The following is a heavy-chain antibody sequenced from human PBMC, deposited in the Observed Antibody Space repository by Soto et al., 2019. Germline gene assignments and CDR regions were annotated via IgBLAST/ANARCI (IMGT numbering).Heavy chain of an antibody. CDR3: ASARHIGP. D-gene: IGHD2-21*01. CDR2: IKQDGSES. Sequence: GSLRLSCAASGFTFSNYWMSWVRQAPGKGLEWVANIKQDGSESNYADSVKGRFTISRDNAENSLYLQMTSLRAEDTAVYYCASARHIGPWGQGTLVTGSS. V-gene: IGHV3-7*01. CDR1: GFTFSNYW. J-gene: IGHJ5*02.